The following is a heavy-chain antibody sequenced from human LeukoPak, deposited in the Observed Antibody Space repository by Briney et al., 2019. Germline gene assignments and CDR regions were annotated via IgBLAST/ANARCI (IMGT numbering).Heavy chain of an antibody. CDR3: ARASLEWSHYYYYMDV. J-gene: IGHJ6*03. CDR1: GFTVSSNY. CDR2: IYSGGST. V-gene: IGHV3-53*01. Sequence: GGSLRLSCAASGFTVSSNYMSWVRQAPGKGLEWVSVIYSGGSTYYADSVKGRFTISRDNSKNTLYLQMNSLRAEDTAVYYCARASLEWSHYYYYMDVWGKGTTVTVSS. D-gene: IGHD3-3*01.